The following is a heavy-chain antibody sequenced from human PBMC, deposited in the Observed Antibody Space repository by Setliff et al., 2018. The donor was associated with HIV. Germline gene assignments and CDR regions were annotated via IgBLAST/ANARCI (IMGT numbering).Heavy chain of an antibody. V-gene: IGHV4-39*02. CDR1: GDSFSTSSYF. D-gene: IGHD1-1*01. CDR3: AREGRGDPSLATTRLDY. J-gene: IGHJ4*02. CDR2: IYYTGFT. Sequence: SETLSLTCSVSGDSFSTSSYFWGWVRQSPGKGLEWIANIYYTGFTYCNPSLKSRVTIFIDKSKSQFSLNLTSVTASDTAVYYCAREGRGDPSLATTRLDYWGQGKLVTVSS.